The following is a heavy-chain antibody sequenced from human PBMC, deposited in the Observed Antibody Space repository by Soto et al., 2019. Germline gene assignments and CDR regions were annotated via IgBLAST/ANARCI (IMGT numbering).Heavy chain of an antibody. Sequence: QVQLQESGPGLVKPSQTLSLTCTVSGGSISSGGYYWSWIRQHPGKGLEWIGYIYYSGSTYYNPSLQSRVTISGDTSKNQFSLKLSSVTAADTAVYYCARELRFGEDYYGMDVWGQGTTVTVSS. J-gene: IGHJ6*02. D-gene: IGHD3-10*01. CDR3: ARELRFGEDYYGMDV. V-gene: IGHV4-31*03. CDR1: GGSISSGGYY. CDR2: IYYSGST.